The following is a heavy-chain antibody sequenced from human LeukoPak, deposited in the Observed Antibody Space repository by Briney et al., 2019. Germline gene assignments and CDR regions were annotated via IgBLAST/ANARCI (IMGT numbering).Heavy chain of an antibody. D-gene: IGHD6-13*01. V-gene: IGHV4-34*01. CDR1: GGSFSGYY. J-gene: IGHJ4*02. CDR3: ARGSVIAAAGTDGYFDY. Sequence: PSETLSLTCAVYGGSFSGYYWSWIRQPPGKGLEWIGEINHSGSTNYNPSLKSRVTISVDTSKNQFSLKLSSVTAADTAVYYCARGSVIAAAGTDGYFDYWGQGTLVTVSS. CDR2: INHSGST.